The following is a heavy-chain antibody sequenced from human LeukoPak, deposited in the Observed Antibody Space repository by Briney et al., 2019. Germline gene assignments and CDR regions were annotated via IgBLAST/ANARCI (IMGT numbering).Heavy chain of an antibody. J-gene: IGHJ4*02. V-gene: IGHV3-66*01. D-gene: IGHD6-19*01. CDR2: IYSGGST. Sequence: GGSLRLSCAASGFTVSSNYMSWVRQAPGKGLEWVSVIYSGGSTYYADSVRGRFTISRDNSKNTLYLQMNSLRAEDTAVYYCARAPAVAGLDYFDYWGQGTLVTVSS. CDR1: GFTVSSNY. CDR3: ARAPAVAGLDYFDY.